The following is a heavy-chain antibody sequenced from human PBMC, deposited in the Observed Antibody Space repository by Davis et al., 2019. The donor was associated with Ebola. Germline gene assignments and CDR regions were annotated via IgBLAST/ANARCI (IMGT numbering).Heavy chain of an antibody. V-gene: IGHV3-11*01. CDR3: ARGFCSSTSCLRGYYYGMDV. J-gene: IGHJ6*04. CDR2: IVSSGSTI. D-gene: IGHD2-2*01. Sequence: PGGSLRLSCAASGFTFSDYYMSWIRQAPGKGLEWVSYIVSSGSTIYYADSVKGRFTISRDNAKNSLYLQMNSLRAEDTAVYYCARGFCSSTSCLRGYYYGMDVWGKGTTVTVSS. CDR1: GFTFSDYY.